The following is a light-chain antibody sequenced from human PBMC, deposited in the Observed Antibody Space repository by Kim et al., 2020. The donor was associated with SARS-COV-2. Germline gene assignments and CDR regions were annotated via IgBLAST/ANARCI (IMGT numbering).Light chain of an antibody. CDR3: QQYDNYSPWT. CDR1: QSISSW. CDR2: DAS. Sequence: DIQMTQSPSTLSASVGDRVTITCRASQSISSWLAWYQQKPGKAPKLLIYDASSLESGVPSRISGSGSGTEFTLTISSLQSDDFATYYCQQYDNYSPWTFGQGTKVDIK. V-gene: IGKV1-5*01. J-gene: IGKJ1*01.